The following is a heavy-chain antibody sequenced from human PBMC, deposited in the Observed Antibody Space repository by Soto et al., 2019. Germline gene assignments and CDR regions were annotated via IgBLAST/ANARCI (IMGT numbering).Heavy chain of an antibody. J-gene: IGHJ5*02. CDR2: IYYSGST. Sequence: QVQLQESGPGLVKPSETLSLTCTVSGGSVSSGSYYWSWIRQPPGKGLEWIGYIYYSGSTNYNPSLKSRVTISVDTSKNQFSLKLSSVTAADTAVYYCARVRFGPYSSSWHNWFDPWGQGTLVTVSS. CDR1: GGSVSSGSYY. CDR3: ARVRFGPYSSSWHNWFDP. V-gene: IGHV4-61*01. D-gene: IGHD6-13*01.